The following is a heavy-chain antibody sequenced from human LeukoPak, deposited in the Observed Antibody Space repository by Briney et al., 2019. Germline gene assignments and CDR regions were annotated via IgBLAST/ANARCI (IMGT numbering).Heavy chain of an antibody. CDR3: SHRHSRAAVGTVDY. J-gene: IGHJ4*02. CDR1: GFSLSTSGVG. V-gene: IGHV2-5*02. CDR2: IYWDDDK. D-gene: IGHD6-13*01. Sequence: SGPTLVKPTQTLTLTCTFSGFSLSTSGVGVGWIRQPPGKALEWLALIYWDDDKRYSPSLKSRLTITKDTSKNQVVPTMTNLDPVDTATYYCSHRHSRAAVGTVDYWGQGTLVTVSS.